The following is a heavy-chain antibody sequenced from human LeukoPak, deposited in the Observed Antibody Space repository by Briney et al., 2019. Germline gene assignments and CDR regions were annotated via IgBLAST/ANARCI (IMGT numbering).Heavy chain of an antibody. V-gene: IGHV4-4*07. J-gene: IGHJ2*01. CDR3: ARLESKYYYDSSGYYFDWYFDL. CDR1: GGSISSYY. D-gene: IGHD3-22*01. Sequence: KPSETLSLTCTVSGGSISSYYWSWIRQPAGKGLEWIGRIYTSGSTNYNPSLKSRVTMSVDTSKNQFSLKLSSVTAADTAVYYCARLESKYYYDSSGYYFDWYFDLWGRGTPVTVSS. CDR2: IYTSGST.